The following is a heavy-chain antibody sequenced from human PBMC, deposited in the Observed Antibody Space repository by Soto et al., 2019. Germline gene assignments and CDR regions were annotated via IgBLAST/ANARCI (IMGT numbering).Heavy chain of an antibody. D-gene: IGHD6-13*01. CDR3: ARGYRQSGYSSSCVFDY. CDR1: GCSINSGGYY. Sequence: QVQLQEPGPGLVKLSQTLSLICTVSGCSINSGGYYCNWLRQHPGKGLEWFGSIFYSRSTYYNPFPRSRVTISADTSDNQFSRNLSSVTAADTAVYFCARGYRQSGYSSSCVFDYWGQGTLVNVSS. CDR2: IFYSRST. V-gene: IGHV4-31*03. J-gene: IGHJ4*02.